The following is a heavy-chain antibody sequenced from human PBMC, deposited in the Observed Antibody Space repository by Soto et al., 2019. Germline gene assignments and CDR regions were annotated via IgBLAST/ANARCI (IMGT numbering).Heavy chain of an antibody. J-gene: IGHJ4*02. CDR3: AREYSSGSI. D-gene: IGHD3-22*01. CDR2: INTANDNR. CDR1: GYIFIRYA. V-gene: IGHV1-3*04. Sequence: ASVKVSCKTSGYIFIRYAIRWVRQAPGQGLEWMGRINTANDNRKYSPKFQGRVTFTSDTSATTVFMELSDLRLEDTAVYYCAREYSSGSIWGQGTLVTVSS.